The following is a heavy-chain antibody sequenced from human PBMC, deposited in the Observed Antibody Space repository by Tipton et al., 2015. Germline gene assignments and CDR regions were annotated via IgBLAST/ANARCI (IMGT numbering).Heavy chain of an antibody. V-gene: IGHV3-48*02. J-gene: IGHJ4*02. Sequence: SLRLSCAASGFTFSSYSMNWVRQAPGKGLEWVSYISSSSSTIYYADSVKGRFTISRDNAKNSLYLQMNSLRDEGTAVYYCARVELTGTTQPVDYWGQGTLVTVSS. CDR3: ARVELTGTTQPVDY. CDR2: ISSSSSTI. D-gene: IGHD1-20*01. CDR1: GFTFSSYS.